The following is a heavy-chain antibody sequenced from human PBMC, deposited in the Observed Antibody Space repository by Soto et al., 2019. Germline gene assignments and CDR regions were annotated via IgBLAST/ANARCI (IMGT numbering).Heavy chain of an antibody. CDR1: GGSITYYS. J-gene: IGHJ5*02. D-gene: IGHD2-21*02. V-gene: IGHV4-4*07. Sequence: NPSETLSLTCTVSGGSITYYSWVWIRQPTGKGLEWIGRIFSSGSTNYNPSLKGRITMSLDTSKNQFSLKLNSATATDTAVYFCARDQGVVVTADNWFDPWGPGILVTVSS. CDR3: ARDQGVVVTADNWFDP. CDR2: IFSSGST.